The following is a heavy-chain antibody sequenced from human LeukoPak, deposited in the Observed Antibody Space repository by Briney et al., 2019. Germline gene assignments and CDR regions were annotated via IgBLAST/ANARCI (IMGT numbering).Heavy chain of an antibody. D-gene: IGHD6-19*01. CDR2: IIPIFGTA. V-gene: IGHV1-69*13. J-gene: IGHJ4*02. CDR1: GYTFTSYY. Sequence: SVKVSCKASGYTFTSYYMHWVRQAPGQGLEWMGGIIPIFGTANYAQKFQGRVTITADESTSTAYMELSSLRSEDTAVYYCARNGYSSGWDFDYWGQGTLVTVSS. CDR3: ARNGYSSGWDFDY.